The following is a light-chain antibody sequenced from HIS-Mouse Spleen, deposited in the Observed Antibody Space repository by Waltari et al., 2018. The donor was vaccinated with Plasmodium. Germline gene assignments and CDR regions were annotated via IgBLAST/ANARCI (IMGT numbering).Light chain of an antibody. Sequence: IQTTQSPSSFSASVGARVTITCRSSQIISSYLNWYQQKPGKAPKLLIYAASSLQSGVPSRFSGSGSGTDFTLTISSLQPEDFATYYCQQNYNTWTFGQGTKVEIK. CDR2: AAS. J-gene: IGKJ1*01. V-gene: IGKV1-39*01. CDR3: QQNYNTWT. CDR1: QIISSY.